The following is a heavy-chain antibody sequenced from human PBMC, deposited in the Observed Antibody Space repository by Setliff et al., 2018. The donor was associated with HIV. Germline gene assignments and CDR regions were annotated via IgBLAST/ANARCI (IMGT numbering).Heavy chain of an antibody. J-gene: IGHJ6*02. CDR3: SALGDPRFLFNGIDV. D-gene: IGHD3-3*01. Sequence: PSETLSLTCTVSGGSISRYHWTWIRQPAGKGLEWIGRIYSSGSTNYNPSLKSRVSMSVDTSKNQFSLKVNSVTAADTAVYYCSALGDPRFLFNGIDVWGPGTSVTVSS. V-gene: IGHV4-4*07. CDR2: IYSSGST. CDR1: GGSISRYH.